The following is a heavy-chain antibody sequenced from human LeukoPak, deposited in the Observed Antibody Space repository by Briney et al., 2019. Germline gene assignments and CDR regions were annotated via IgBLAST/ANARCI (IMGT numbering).Heavy chain of an antibody. J-gene: IGHJ4*02. CDR2: FDPEDGET. Sequence: GASVKVSCKVSGYTLTELSMHWVRQAPGKGLEWMGGFDPEDGETIYAQKFQGRVTMTEDTSTDTAYMELSSLRSEDTAVYYCATDPNSYGLFDYWGQRTLVTVSS. CDR3: ATDPNSYGLFDY. D-gene: IGHD5-18*01. V-gene: IGHV1-24*01. CDR1: GYTLTELS.